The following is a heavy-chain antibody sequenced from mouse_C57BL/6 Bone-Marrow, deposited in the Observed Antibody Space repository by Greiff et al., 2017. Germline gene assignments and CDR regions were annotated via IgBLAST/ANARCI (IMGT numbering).Heavy chain of an antibody. V-gene: IGHV7-3*01. Sequence: EVQVVESGGGLVQPGGSLSLSCAASGFTFTDYYMSWVRQPPGKALEWLGFIRNKANGYTTEYSASVKGRFTISRDNSQSILYLQMNALSAEDSATYYGARYRGYVYAMDYWGQGTSVTVSS. D-gene: IGHD2-2*01. J-gene: IGHJ4*01. CDR1: GFTFTDYY. CDR2: IRNKANGYTT. CDR3: ARYRGYVYAMDY.